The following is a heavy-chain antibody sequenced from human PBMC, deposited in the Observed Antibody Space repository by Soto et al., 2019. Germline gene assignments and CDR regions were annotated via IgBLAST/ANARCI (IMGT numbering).Heavy chain of an antibody. CDR2: IRTKSNHYAT. J-gene: IGHJ4*02. Sequence: PGGSLRLSCAASGLSFGDSGIHWVRQASGKGLEWVGRIRTKSNHYATAYAASVKGRFTISRDDSRNTAYLQMNSLETEDTAVYYCTRLHFIVEPGINYWGQGTLVTVSS. V-gene: IGHV3-73*01. CDR1: GLSFGDSG. D-gene: IGHD6-13*01. CDR3: TRLHFIVEPGINY.